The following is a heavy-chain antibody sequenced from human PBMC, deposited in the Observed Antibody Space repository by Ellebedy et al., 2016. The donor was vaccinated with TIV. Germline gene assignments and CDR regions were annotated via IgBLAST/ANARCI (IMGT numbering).Heavy chain of an antibody. D-gene: IGHD1-26*01. Sequence: ASVKVSCKASGYTFTSYSISWVRQAPGQGLEWMGWTRVYNGDRTYAQKFQGRVTTTTDTSTSTVYMELRSLRSDDTAVYFCAGQGSYGWYFDLWGRGTPVTVSS. CDR2: TRVYNGDR. J-gene: IGHJ2*01. CDR3: AGQGSYGWYFDL. CDR1: GYTFTSYS. V-gene: IGHV1-18*01.